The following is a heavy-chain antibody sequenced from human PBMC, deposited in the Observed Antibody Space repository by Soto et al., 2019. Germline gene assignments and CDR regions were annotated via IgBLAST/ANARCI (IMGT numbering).Heavy chain of an antibody. V-gene: IGHV1-69*01. Sequence: QVQLVQSGAEVKKPGSSVKVSCKASGGTFSSYAISWVRQAPGQGLEWMGGIIPIFGTANYAQKFQGRVTITADESTSTAYRERSSLRSEHTAQYYFSTGIEARPIFDDWGQGTLVAVSS. CDR1: GGTFSSYA. J-gene: IGHJ4*02. CDR3: STGIEARPIFDD. D-gene: IGHD6-6*01. CDR2: IIPIFGTA.